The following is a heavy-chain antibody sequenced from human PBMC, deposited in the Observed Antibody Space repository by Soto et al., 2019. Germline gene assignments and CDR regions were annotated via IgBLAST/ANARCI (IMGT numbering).Heavy chain of an antibody. V-gene: IGHV1-69*13. D-gene: IGHD1-1*01. CDR2: IIPIFGTA. CDR1: GYTFTSYD. CDR3: ARDREDPGNVRTLDYYYYGMDV. J-gene: IGHJ6*02. Sequence: SMNVSCKASGYTFTSYDINWVRQAPGQRLEWIGGIIPIFGTANYTQKFQGRVMINAEESTSRAYMELSSLRSEETAVYYCARDREDPGNVRTLDYYYYGMDVWGQGTTVTVSS.